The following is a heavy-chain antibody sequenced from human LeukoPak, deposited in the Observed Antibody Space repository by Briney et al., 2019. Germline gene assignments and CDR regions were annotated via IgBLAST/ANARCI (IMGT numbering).Heavy chain of an antibody. CDR1: GFTFSSNG. D-gene: IGHD3-16*02. J-gene: IGHJ4*02. CDR2: IRYDGSNK. Sequence: GGSLRLSCVASGFTFSSNGMHWVRQAPGKGLEWVAFIRYDGSNKYYADSVKGRFTISRDNSKNTLYLQMNSLRAEDTAVYYCAKVSGDYVWGSYRYVPFDYWGQGTLVTVSS. CDR3: AKVSGDYVWGSYRYVPFDY. V-gene: IGHV3-30*02.